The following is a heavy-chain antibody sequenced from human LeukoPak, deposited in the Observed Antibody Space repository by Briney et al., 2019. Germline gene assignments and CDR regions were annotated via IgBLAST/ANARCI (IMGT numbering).Heavy chain of an antibody. Sequence: SETLSLTCAVYGGSFSGYYWSWIRQPPGKGLEWIGEINHSGSTNYNPSLKSRVTISVDTSKNQFSLKLSSVAAADTAVYYCARGRVGATRYFDYWGQGTLVTVSS. D-gene: IGHD1-26*01. CDR2: INHSGST. CDR1: GGSFSGYY. J-gene: IGHJ4*02. CDR3: ARGRVGATRYFDY. V-gene: IGHV4-34*01.